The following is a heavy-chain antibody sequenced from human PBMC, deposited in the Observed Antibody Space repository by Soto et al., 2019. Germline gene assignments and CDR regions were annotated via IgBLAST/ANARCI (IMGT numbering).Heavy chain of an antibody. D-gene: IGHD3-9*01. CDR1: GYTLTDYN. J-gene: IGHJ6*03. CDR2: IDPSDGST. V-gene: IGHV1-46*03. CDR3: ARNPYDQEILTGKYYFYMDV. Sequence: ASVKVSCKADGYTLTDYNIQWVRQAPGQGLEWMGIIDPSDGSTQYAQKFQGRVTLTRDMSTSTVYMELSSLRSEDTAVYYCARNPYDQEILTGKYYFYMDVWGKGTTVTVSS.